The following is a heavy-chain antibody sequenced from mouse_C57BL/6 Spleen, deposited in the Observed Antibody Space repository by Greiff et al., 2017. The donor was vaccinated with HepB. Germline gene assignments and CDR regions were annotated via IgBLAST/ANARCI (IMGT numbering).Heavy chain of an antibody. CDR2: ISYDGSN. D-gene: IGHD2-4*01. CDR1: GYSITSGYY. Sequence: EVQLQESGPGLVKPSQSLSLTCSVTGYSITSGYYWNWIRQFPGNKLEWMGYISYDGSNNYNPSLKNRISITRDTTKNQFFLKLNSVTTEDTAKYYCASALYDYEGDYDAMDYWGQGTSVTVSS. J-gene: IGHJ4*01. V-gene: IGHV3-6*01. CDR3: ASALYDYEGDYDAMDY.